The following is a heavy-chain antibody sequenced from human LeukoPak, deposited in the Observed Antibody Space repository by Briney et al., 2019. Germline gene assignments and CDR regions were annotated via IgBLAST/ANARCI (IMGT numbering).Heavy chain of an antibody. J-gene: IGHJ4*02. D-gene: IGHD3-22*01. CDR3: AGGGLTYYYDSSGYQQPDY. V-gene: IGHV1-18*01. Sequence: GASVKVSCKASGYTFTSYGISWVRQAPGQGLEWMGWISAYNGNTNYAQKLQGRVTMTTDTSTSTAYMELRSLRSDDTAVYYCAGGGLTYYYDSSGYQQPDYWGQGTLVTVSS. CDR2: ISAYNGNT. CDR1: GYTFTSYG.